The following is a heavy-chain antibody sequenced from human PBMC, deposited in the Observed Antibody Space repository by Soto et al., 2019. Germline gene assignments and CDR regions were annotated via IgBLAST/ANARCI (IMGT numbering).Heavy chain of an antibody. CDR2: IGTAGDT. D-gene: IGHD3-3*01. CDR3: ARGGRAPYDFWSGYYKFYYYYYLDV. V-gene: IGHV3-13*01. Sequence: GGSLRLSCAASGFTFSSYDMHWVRQATGKGLEWVSAIGTAGDTYYPGSVKGRFTISRENAKNSLYLQMNSLRAGDTAVYYCARGGRAPYDFWSGYYKFYYYYYLDVWGKGTTVTVSS. J-gene: IGHJ6*03. CDR1: GFTFSSYD.